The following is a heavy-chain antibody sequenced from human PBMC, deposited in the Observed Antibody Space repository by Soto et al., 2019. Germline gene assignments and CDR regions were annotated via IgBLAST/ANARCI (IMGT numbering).Heavy chain of an antibody. CDR3: ARAKDREQLGGNYCYSLDV. CDR2: IIPIFRTP. D-gene: IGHD1-1*01. Sequence: QVQLVQSGAEVKKPGTSVKVSCKASGDTFRSFAISWVRQAPGQGLEWMGGIIPIFRTPRYAQEFQGRVTITAKEFTSTAFMELSSLTSEDTAVYFWARAKDREQLGGNYCYSLDVWGQGTTVIVSS. J-gene: IGHJ6*02. V-gene: IGHV1-69*12. CDR1: GDTFRSFA.